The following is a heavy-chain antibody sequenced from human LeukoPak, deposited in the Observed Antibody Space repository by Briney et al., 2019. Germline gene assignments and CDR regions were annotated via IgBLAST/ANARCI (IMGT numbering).Heavy chain of an antibody. CDR3: ARDLGCTNGVCYPPNWFDP. Sequence: PGGSLRLSCAASGFTFSSYAMHWVRQAPGKGLEWVAVISYDGSNKYYADSVKGRFTISRDNSKNTLYLQMNSLRAEDTAVYYCARDLGCTNGVCYPPNWFDPWGQGTLVTVSS. J-gene: IGHJ5*02. CDR2: ISYDGSNK. V-gene: IGHV3-30-3*01. CDR1: GFTFSSYA. D-gene: IGHD2-8*01.